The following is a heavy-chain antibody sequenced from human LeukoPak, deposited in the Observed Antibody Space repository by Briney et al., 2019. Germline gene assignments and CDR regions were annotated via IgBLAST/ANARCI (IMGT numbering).Heavy chain of an antibody. CDR2: ISSSSSYI. J-gene: IGHJ4*02. Sequence: GGSLRPSCAASGFTFSSYSMNWVRQAPGKGLEWVSSISSSSSYIYYADSVKGRFTISRDNAKNSLYLQMNSLRAEDTAVYYCARDGGIAAAGTMIDYWGQGTLVTVSS. CDR3: ARDGGIAAAGTMIDY. CDR1: GFTFSSYS. V-gene: IGHV3-21*01. D-gene: IGHD6-13*01.